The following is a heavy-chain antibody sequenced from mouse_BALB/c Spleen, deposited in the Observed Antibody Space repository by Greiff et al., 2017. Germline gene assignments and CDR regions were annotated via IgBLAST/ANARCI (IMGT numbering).Heavy chain of an antibody. CDR3: VYGNYGSYWYFDV. V-gene: IGHV14-3*02. J-gene: IGHJ1*01. CDR2: IDPANGNT. CDR1: GFNIKDNY. Sequence: EVQLQQSGAELVKPGASVKLSCTASGFNIKDNYMHWVKQRPEQGLEWIGRIDPANGNTKYDPKFQGKATITADTSSNTAYLQLSSLTSEDTAVYYGVYGNYGSYWYFDVWGAGTTVTVSS. D-gene: IGHD2-1*01.